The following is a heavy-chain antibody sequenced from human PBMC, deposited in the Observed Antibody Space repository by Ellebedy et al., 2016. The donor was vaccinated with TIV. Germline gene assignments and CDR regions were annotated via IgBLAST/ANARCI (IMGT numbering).Heavy chain of an antibody. V-gene: IGHV3-53*01. D-gene: IGHD3-22*01. CDR3: AGGSDYYDSSGYYHTLDY. CDR2: IYRGGST. Sequence: GESLKISCAASGFTVRSNYMSWVRQAPGKGLEWVSVIYRGGSTYYADSVKGRFTISRDNSKNTLYLQMNSLRAEDTAVYYCAGGSDYYDSSGYYHTLDYWGQGTLVTVSS. J-gene: IGHJ4*02. CDR1: GFTVRSNY.